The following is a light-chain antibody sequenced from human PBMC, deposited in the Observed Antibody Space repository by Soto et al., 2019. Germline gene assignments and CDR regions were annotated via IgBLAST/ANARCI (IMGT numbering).Light chain of an antibody. Sequence: QSVLTQPPSGSAAPGQKGTISCSGRSSSIGNNYGSWYLQLPGTAHKLLIYDNDKRPSGIPDRFSGCKSGTSATLGITGLQTGDEADYYCGTWDSSRSAGVVGGGTTVTVL. J-gene: IGLJ2*01. CDR1: SSSIGNNY. CDR2: DND. V-gene: IGLV1-51*01. CDR3: GTWDSSRSAGV.